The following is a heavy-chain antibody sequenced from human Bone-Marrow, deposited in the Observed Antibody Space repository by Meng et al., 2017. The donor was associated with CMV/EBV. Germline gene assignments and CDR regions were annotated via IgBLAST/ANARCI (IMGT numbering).Heavy chain of an antibody. CDR3: ARGYSGSYYDWIDY. D-gene: IGHD1-26*01. CDR1: GFNFSSYW. J-gene: IGHJ4*02. V-gene: IGHV3-74*01. Sequence: GESLKISCAASGFNFSSYWMHWVRQAPGKGLVWVSRIKSDGSSTSYADSVKGRFTISRDNAKNTLYLQMNSLRAEDTAVYYCARGYSGSYYDWIDYWGQGTLVTVSS. CDR2: IKSDGSST.